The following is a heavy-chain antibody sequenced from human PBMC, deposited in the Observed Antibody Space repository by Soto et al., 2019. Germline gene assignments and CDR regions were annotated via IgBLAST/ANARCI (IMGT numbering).Heavy chain of an antibody. J-gene: IGHJ4*02. D-gene: IGHD1-1*01. CDR2: SSYNGGT. CDR1: ADSSTISDSY. CDR3: ARHRIEVVWRGFDY. V-gene: IGHV4-39*01. Sequence: SETLSLTCTVSADSSTISDSYWGWLRQPPGKGLQWIGSSSYNGGTFYNPSLKGRVAISVDPSKKHSSLQVTSVSAADTAVYYCARHRIEVVWRGFDYWGQGSPVTVSS.